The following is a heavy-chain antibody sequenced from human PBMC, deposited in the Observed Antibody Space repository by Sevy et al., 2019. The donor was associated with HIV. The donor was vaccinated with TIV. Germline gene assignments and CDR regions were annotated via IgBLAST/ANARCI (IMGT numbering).Heavy chain of an antibody. CDR2: ISYDGSNK. CDR3: ARDLRSDY. V-gene: IGHV3-30-3*01. Sequence: QLGGSLRLSCAASGFTFSSYAMHWVRQAPGKGLEWVAVISYDGSNKYYADSVKGRFTISRDNSKNTLYLQMNSLRAEDTAVYYCARDLRSDYWGQGTLVTVSS. CDR1: GFTFSSYA. J-gene: IGHJ4*02.